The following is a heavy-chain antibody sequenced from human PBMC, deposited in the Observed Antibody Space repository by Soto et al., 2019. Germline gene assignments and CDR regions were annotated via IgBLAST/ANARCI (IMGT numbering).Heavy chain of an antibody. V-gene: IGHV3-23*01. CDR3: AAGATSGLYNLDD. CDR2: IPGSGGSP. CDR1: AFTFSNYA. Sequence: PGGSLRLSCAPSAFTFSNYAMNSVRQAPGKGLEWVSTIPGSGGSPYYADSVKGRVTISRDNSKNTLYLQVNSLTAGDSAIYYPAAGATSGLYNLDDWGQGNL. D-gene: IGHD6-19*01. J-gene: IGHJ4*02.